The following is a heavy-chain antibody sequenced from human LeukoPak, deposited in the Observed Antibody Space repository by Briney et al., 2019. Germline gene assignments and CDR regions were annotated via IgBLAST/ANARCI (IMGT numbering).Heavy chain of an antibody. J-gene: IGHJ4*02. CDR3: ARVVVVVTTWVFPYFDY. CDR1: GGSISSYY. D-gene: IGHD2-15*01. CDR2: IYYSGST. V-gene: IGHV4-59*04. Sequence: SETLSHTCTVSGGSISSYYWSWIRQPPGKGLEWIGYIYYSGSTYYNPSLKSRVTISVDTSKNQFPLKLSSVTAADTAVYYCARVVVVVTTWVFPYFDYWGQGTLVTVSS.